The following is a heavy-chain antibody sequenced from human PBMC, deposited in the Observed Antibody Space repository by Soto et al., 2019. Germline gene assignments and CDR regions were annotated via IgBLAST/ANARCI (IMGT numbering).Heavy chain of an antibody. CDR3: ARPRGGKAVAAKGDHILYYYYSVMDV. V-gene: IGHV1-3*01. CDR2: INAGNGNT. Sequence: ASVKVCCKASGYAFTSYARRWVRQATGQRLEWMGWINAGNGNTKYSQKFQGRVTITRDTSASTAYMELSSLRYEATAVYYWARPRGGKAVAAKGDHILYYYYSVMDVWGKGTTVTVTS. CDR1: GYAFTSYA. D-gene: IGHD6-19*01. J-gene: IGHJ6*04.